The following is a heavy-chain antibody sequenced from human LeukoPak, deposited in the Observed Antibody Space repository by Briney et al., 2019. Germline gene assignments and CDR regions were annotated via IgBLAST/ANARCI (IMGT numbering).Heavy chain of an antibody. D-gene: IGHD2-15*01. CDR1: GYSISSGYY. V-gene: IGHV4-61*01. Sequence: PSETLSLTCTVSGYSISSGYYWGWIRQPPGKGLEWIGYIYYSGSTNYNPSLKSRVTISVDTSKNQFSLKLSSVTAADTAVYYCARESSWYCSGGSCYSVNAFDIWGQGTMVTVSS. CDR2: IYYSGST. CDR3: ARESSWYCSGGSCYSVNAFDI. J-gene: IGHJ3*02.